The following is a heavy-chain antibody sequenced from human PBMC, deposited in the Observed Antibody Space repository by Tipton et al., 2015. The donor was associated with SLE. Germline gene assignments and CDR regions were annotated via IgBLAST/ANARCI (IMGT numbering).Heavy chain of an antibody. Sequence: SLRLSCAASGFTFSSYSMNWVRQAPGKGLEWVSSISGSSSYIYYADSVKGRFTISRDNAKNSLYLQMNSLRAEDTAVYYCARGSTGYWGQGTLVTVSS. CDR2: ISGSSSYI. V-gene: IGHV3-21*01. J-gene: IGHJ4*02. CDR3: ARGSTGY. D-gene: IGHD4-17*01. CDR1: GFTFSSYS.